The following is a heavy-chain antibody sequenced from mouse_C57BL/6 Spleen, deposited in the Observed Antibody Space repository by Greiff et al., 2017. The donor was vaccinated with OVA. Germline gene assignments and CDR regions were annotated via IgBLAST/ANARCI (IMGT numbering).Heavy chain of an antibody. D-gene: IGHD1-1*01. CDR1: GYTFTSYD. CDR3: ARGTTVVANYFDY. V-gene: IGHV1-85*01. CDR2: IYPRDGSN. Sequence: VQLQQSGPELVKPGASVKLSCKASGYTFTSYDINWVKQRPGQGLEWIGWIYPRDGSNKYNEKFKGKATLTVDTSSSTAYMELHSLTSEDSAVYFCARGTTVVANYFDYWGQGTTLTVSS. J-gene: IGHJ2*01.